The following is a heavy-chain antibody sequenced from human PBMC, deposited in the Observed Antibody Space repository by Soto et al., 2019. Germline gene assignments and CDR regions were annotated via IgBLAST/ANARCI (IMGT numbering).Heavy chain of an antibody. D-gene: IGHD6-19*01. Sequence: SETLSLTCTVSGGSISSYYWSWIRQPPGKGLEWIGYIYYSGSTNYNPSLKSRVTISVDTSKNQFSLKLSSVTAADTAVYYCARGGVAVAGTFYYYYYYMDVWGKGTTVTVSS. V-gene: IGHV4-59*01. CDR3: ARGGVAVAGTFYYYYYYMDV. J-gene: IGHJ6*03. CDR1: GGSISSYY. CDR2: IYYSGST.